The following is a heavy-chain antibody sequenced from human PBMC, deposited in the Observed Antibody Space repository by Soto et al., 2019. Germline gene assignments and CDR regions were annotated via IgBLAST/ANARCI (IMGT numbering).Heavy chain of an antibody. J-gene: IGHJ6*02. D-gene: IGHD6-13*01. CDR1: GFTFSSYG. Sequence: GGSLRLSCAASGFTFSSYGMHWVRQAPGKGLEWVAVIWYDGSNKYYADSVKGRFTISRDNSKNTLYLQMNSLGAEDTAVYYCARLAAPYSSSWYYTYYYYYGMDVWCQGTTVTVSS. V-gene: IGHV3-33*01. CDR3: ARLAAPYSSSWYYTYYYYYGMDV. CDR2: IWYDGSNK.